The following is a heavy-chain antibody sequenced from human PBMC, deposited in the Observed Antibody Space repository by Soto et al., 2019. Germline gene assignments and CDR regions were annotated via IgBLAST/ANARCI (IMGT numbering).Heavy chain of an antibody. Sequence: EVQLLESGGGLVRPGGSLRLSCAASGFSFTSYALRWVRQAPGKGLEWVSTITGSDGKTYYADSVKGRFSISRDTSKTTLYLQMNSLRVEDTAVYYCARWSFLDSWGQGTRVTVS. CDR3: ARWSFLDS. V-gene: IGHV3-23*01. CDR2: ITGSDGKT. D-gene: IGHD1-26*01. J-gene: IGHJ4*02. CDR1: GFSFTSYA.